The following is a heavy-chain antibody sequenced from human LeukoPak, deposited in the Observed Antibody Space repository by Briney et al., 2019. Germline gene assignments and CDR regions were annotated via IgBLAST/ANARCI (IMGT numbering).Heavy chain of an antibody. V-gene: IGHV3-48*02. D-gene: IGHD2-21*02. CDR2: IRTSSGGI. J-gene: IGHJ4*02. Sequence: PGRSLRLSCAASGFTFSRYSVNWVRQAPGKGLEWVAYIRTSSGGIYYAASVKGRFTISTDTAKNSLYLEMNNLRDGDTAVYYCARDDSWAFDYWGQGTLVTVSS. CDR1: GFTFSRYS. CDR3: ARDDSWAFDY.